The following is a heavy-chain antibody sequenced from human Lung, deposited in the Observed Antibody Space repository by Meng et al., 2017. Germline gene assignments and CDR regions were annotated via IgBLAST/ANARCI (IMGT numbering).Heavy chain of an antibody. J-gene: IGHJ4*02. CDR1: GFTFNNAW. Sequence: GQSVEYGGDLLKPGGSLRLSCAASGFTFNNAWMTWVRQAPGKGLEWVGRIKSKADGGTTDYASPVKGRFTISRDDSKNTLYLQMNSLKIEDTAVYYCTTNGARGSSALYWGQGTLVTVSS. V-gene: IGHV3-15*01. CDR2: IKSKADGGTT. CDR3: TTNGARGSSALY. D-gene: IGHD6-6*01.